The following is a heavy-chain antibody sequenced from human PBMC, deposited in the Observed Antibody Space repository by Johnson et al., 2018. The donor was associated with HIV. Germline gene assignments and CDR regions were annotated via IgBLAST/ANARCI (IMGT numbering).Heavy chain of an antibody. V-gene: IGHV3-53*01. J-gene: IGHJ3*02. CDR3: AKVTPYSSSSSAFDI. D-gene: IGHD6-6*01. CDR1: GFTVSSNF. Sequence: VQLVESGGGLIQPGGSLRLSCAASGFTVSSNFMSWVRQAPRKGLEWVSVIYGGGSTYYTDSVKGRFTISRDNAKNSLYLQMNSLRAEDTALYYCAKVTPYSSSSSAFDIWGQGTMVTVSS. CDR2: IYGGGST.